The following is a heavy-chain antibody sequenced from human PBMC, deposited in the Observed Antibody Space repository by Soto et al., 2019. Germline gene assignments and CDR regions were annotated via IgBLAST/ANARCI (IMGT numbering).Heavy chain of an antibody. CDR1: GDSVSSNRAA. CDR2: TYYRSKWYN. CDR3: ALAVEVLDYYYMDV. V-gene: IGHV6-1*01. D-gene: IGHD6-19*01. J-gene: IGHJ6*03. Sequence: PSQTLSLTCAISGDSVSSNRAAGNWIRQSPSRGLEWLGRTYYRSKWYNGYAVSVKSRITINPDTSKNQFSRQLNSVTPEDTAVYYCALAVEVLDYYYMDVWGKGTTVTVSS.